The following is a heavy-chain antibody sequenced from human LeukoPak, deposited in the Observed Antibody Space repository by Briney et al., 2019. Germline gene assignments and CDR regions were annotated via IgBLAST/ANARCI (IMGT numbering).Heavy chain of an antibody. J-gene: IGHJ6*03. D-gene: IGHD3-3*01. Sequence: SQTLSLTCAISGDSVSSNSAAWNWIRQSPSRGLEWLGRTYYRSKWSNDYAVSVKSRITINPDTSKNQFSLQLNSVTPEDTAVYYCAREYVGSGYYFGAHYYYYYMDVWGKGTTVTVSS. V-gene: IGHV6-1*01. CDR2: TYYRSKWSN. CDR1: GDSVSSNSAA. CDR3: AREYVGSGYYFGAHYYYYYMDV.